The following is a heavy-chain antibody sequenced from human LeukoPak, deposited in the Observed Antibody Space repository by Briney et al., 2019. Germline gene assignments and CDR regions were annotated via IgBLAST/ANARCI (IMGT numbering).Heavy chain of an antibody. V-gene: IGHV4-59*08. CDR3: ARHGFCSGGSCSDYYYVMDV. J-gene: IGHJ6*02. Sequence: SPSETLSLTCTVSSGSISSYYWSWIRQPPGKGLEWIGYIYYSGSTNYNPSLNSRVTISVHTSKNQFSLKLSSVTAADTAVYYCARHGFCSGGSCSDYYYVMDVWGQGTTVTVSS. CDR2: IYYSGST. D-gene: IGHD2-15*01. CDR1: SGSISSYY.